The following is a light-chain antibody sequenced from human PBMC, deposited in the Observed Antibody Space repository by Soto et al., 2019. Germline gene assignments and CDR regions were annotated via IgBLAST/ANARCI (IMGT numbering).Light chain of an antibody. CDR1: QIVNNNY. J-gene: IGKJ1*01. CDR3: QQYAKAPLT. V-gene: IGKV3-20*01. CDR2: AAS. Sequence: EIVMTQSPATLSLSPGERATLSCRASQIVNNNYLAWYQQKPGQAPRLVIYAASSRATDVPDRFSGSGSGTDFTLTISRLEPEDFAVYYCQQYAKAPLTFGQGTKVDIK.